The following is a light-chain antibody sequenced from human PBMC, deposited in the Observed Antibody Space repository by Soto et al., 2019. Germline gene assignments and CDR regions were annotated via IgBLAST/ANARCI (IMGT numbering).Light chain of an antibody. CDR1: QSVSTSY. V-gene: IGKV3-20*01. CDR3: QLYGSAPPIT. Sequence: EIVLTQSPGTLSLSPGERATLSCRASQSVSTSYLAWYQQKPGQAPRLLIYGASSRATGIPDRFSGSGSGTDFPLSISRLEPEDFAVYYCQLYGSAPPITFGEGTKGEIK. CDR2: GAS. J-gene: IGKJ2*01.